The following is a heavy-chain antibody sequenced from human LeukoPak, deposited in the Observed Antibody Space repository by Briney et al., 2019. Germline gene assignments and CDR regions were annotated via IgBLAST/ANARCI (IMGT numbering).Heavy chain of an antibody. CDR3: ARGGSWFDP. D-gene: IGHD3-10*01. V-gene: IGHV4-59*01. CDR2: IYYSGST. CDR1: GGSISPYY. Sequence: SETLSLTCTVSGGSISPYYWSWIRQPPGKGLEWIGYIYYSGSTNYNPSLKSRVTISVDTSKNQFSLKLTSMTAADTAVYYCARGGSWFDPWGQGTLVTVSS. J-gene: IGHJ5*02.